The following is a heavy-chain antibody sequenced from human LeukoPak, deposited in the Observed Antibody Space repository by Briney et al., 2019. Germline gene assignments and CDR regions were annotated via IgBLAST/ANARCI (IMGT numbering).Heavy chain of an antibody. Sequence: SETLSLTCTVSGGSISSSAHYWGWIRQSPGRGLEWIGSMYNSGSISYNPSLRSRVTITVDTSKNQFSLNFNSVTAADTALYFCARNETSGYFDIWGQGTMVTVSS. V-gene: IGHV4-39*01. CDR1: GGSISSSAHY. J-gene: IGHJ3*02. D-gene: IGHD3-22*01. CDR3: ARNETSGYFDI. CDR2: MYNSGSI.